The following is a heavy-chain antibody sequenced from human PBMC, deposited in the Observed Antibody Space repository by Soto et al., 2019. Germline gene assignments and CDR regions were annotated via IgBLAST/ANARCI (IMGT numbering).Heavy chain of an antibody. D-gene: IGHD3-3*01. CDR3: ARDLTGDFWSGYQSIHYYYGMDV. V-gene: IGHV1-46*01. J-gene: IGHJ6*02. CDR2: INPSGGST. Sequence: ASVKVSCKASGYTFTSYYMHWVRQAPGQGLEWMGIINPSGGSTSYAQKFQGRVTMTRDTSTSTVYMELSSLRSEDTAVYYCARDLTGDFWSGYQSIHYYYGMDVWGQGTTVTVSS. CDR1: GYTFTSYY.